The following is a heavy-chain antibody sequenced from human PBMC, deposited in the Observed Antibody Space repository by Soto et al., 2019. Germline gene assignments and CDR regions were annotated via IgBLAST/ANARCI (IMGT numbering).Heavy chain of an antibody. D-gene: IGHD6-25*01. J-gene: IGHJ6*02. V-gene: IGHV4-34*01. Sequence: QVQLQQWGAGLLKPSETLSLTCAVYGGSFSGYYWSWIRQPPGKGLEWIGEINHRGSTNYNPSLMRRVTISVDTSKNHFSLKLNSVTAADTAVYYCARGSRVKIPAASGRDYYYQGLDVWGQGTAVTVSS. CDR1: GGSFSGYY. CDR2: INHRGST. CDR3: ARGSRVKIPAASGRDYYYQGLDV.